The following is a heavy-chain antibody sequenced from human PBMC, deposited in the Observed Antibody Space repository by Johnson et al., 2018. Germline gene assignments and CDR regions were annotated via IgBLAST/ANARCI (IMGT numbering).Heavy chain of an antibody. Sequence: VQLVQSGGGLVQPGRSLRLSCAASGFTFDDYAMHWVRQAPGKGLEWVSGVNWNSGSLGYADSVKGRFTISRDNAKNSLYLQMNRLRAEDTALYYCAKPPGGWVGGGAEYFQHWGQGTLVTVSS. CDR3: AKPPGGWVGGGAEYFQH. D-gene: IGHD1-26*01. CDR2: VNWNSGSL. V-gene: IGHV3-9*01. J-gene: IGHJ1*01. CDR1: GFTFDDYA.